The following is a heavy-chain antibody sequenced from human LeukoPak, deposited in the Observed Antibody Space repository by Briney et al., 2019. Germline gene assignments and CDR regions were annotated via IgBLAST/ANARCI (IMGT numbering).Heavy chain of an antibody. CDR2: MNPNSGNT. J-gene: IGHJ5*02. Sequence: ASVKVSCKASGYTFTSYDINWVRQATGQGLEWMGWMNPNSGNTGYAQKFQGRVTITRNTSISTAYMELSSLRSEDTAVYYCARDSNNYYYDSSGYFFGVYSFDPWGQGTLVTVSS. CDR1: GYTFTSYD. CDR3: ARDSNNYYYDSSGYFFGVYSFDP. D-gene: IGHD3-22*01. V-gene: IGHV1-8*03.